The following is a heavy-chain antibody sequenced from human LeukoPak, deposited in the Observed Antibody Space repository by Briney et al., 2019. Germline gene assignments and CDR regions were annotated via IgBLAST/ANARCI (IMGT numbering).Heavy chain of an antibody. J-gene: IGHJ4*02. V-gene: IGHV4-4*07. Sequence: SETLSLTCTVSGGSISSYYWSWIRQPAGKGLEWIGRIYTSGSTNYNPSLKSRVTISVDTSKNQFSLKLSSVTAADTAVYYCARRIQVYTGYSSKLYFDYWGQGTLVTVSS. D-gene: IGHD6-13*01. CDR1: GGSISSYY. CDR3: ARRIQVYTGYSSKLYFDY. CDR2: IYTSGST.